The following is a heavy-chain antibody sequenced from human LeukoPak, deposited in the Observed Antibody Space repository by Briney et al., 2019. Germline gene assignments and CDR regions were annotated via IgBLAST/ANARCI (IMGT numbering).Heavy chain of an antibody. D-gene: IGHD2-21*02. Sequence: PGGSLRLSCAASGFTFSSYEMNWVRQAPGKGLEWVSYISSSGSTIYYADSVKGRFTISRVNAKNSLYLQMNSLRAEDTAVYYCAREAYCGGDCYSSAQDYYYMDVWGKGTTVTVSS. CDR1: GFTFSSYE. J-gene: IGHJ6*03. CDR3: AREAYCGGDCYSSAQDYYYMDV. V-gene: IGHV3-48*03. CDR2: ISSSGSTI.